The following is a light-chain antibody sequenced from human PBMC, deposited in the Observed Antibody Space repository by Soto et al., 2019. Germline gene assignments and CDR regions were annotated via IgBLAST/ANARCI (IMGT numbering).Light chain of an antibody. Sequence: QSALTQPASVSGSPGQSITISCTGTSSDVGSYHLVSWYQQHPGKAPKLMIYEVTKRPSGVSNRFSGSKSGNTASLTISGLQPEDEADYYCCSYAGSSTFVVFGGGTKLTVL. CDR2: EVT. V-gene: IGLV2-23*02. J-gene: IGLJ2*01. CDR3: CSYAGSSTFVV. CDR1: SSDVGSYHL.